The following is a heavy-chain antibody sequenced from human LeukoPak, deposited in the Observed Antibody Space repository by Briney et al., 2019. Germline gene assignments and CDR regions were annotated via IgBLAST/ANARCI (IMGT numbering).Heavy chain of an antibody. CDR3: AARKVRGVWFYLDY. Sequence: GGSLRLSCAASGLTFSSHWMHWVRQAPGKGLEWVAVIWHDGSKKYYADSVRGRFTVSRDDSKNSLYLQMDSLRVEDTAVYFCAARKVRGVWFYLDYWGQGTLVTVSS. D-gene: IGHD3-10*01. CDR1: GLTFSSHW. V-gene: IGHV3-33*03. CDR2: IWHDGSKK. J-gene: IGHJ4*02.